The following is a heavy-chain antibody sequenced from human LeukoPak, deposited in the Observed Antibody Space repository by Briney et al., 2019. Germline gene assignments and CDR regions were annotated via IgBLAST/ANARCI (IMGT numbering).Heavy chain of an antibody. CDR2: INSGGSAI. Sequence: GGSLRLSCAASGFTFSTYSMNWVLQAPGKGLEWVSYINSGGSAIYYADSVKGRFTISRDNAKNSLYLQMNSLRADDTAVYYCARGGSYVHYWGQGTLVTVSS. V-gene: IGHV3-48*04. J-gene: IGHJ4*02. D-gene: IGHD1-26*01. CDR1: GFTFSTYS. CDR3: ARGGSYVHY.